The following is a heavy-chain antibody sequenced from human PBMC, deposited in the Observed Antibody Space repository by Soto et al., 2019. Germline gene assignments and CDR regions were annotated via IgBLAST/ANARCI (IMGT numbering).Heavy chain of an antibody. Sequence: EVQLVESGGDLVQPGRSLRLSCAASGFTFEDYAMHWVRQVPGKGLEWVSGITWNSGKIEYADSVKGRFTISRDNAKNSVHLQMSSLRPEDTALYYCAKGKVADSRGYFDYWGQGTLVTVSS. CDR1: GFTFEDYA. D-gene: IGHD2-15*01. V-gene: IGHV3-9*01. CDR3: AKGKVADSRGYFDY. CDR2: ITWNSGKI. J-gene: IGHJ4*02.